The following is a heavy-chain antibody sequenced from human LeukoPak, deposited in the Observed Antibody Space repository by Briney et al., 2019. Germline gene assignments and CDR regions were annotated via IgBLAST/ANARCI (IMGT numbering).Heavy chain of an antibody. CDR1: GGSFSGYY. D-gene: IGHD3-22*01. CDR2: INHSGST. Sequence: ASETLSLTCAVYGGSFSGYYWSWIRQPPGKGLEWIGEINHSGSTNYNPSLKSRVTISVDTSKNQFSLKLSSVTAADTAVYYCARGLRDSSGYYYVGYYFDYWGQGTLATVSS. V-gene: IGHV4-34*01. CDR3: ARGLRDSSGYYYVGYYFDY. J-gene: IGHJ4*02.